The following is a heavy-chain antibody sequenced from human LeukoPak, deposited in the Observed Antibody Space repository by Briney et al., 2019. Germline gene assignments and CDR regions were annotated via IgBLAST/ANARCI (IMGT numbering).Heavy chain of an antibody. Sequence: GGSLRLSCAASGLSVSQRYMGWVRQAPGKGLEWVSLIYAGGSTYYADSVRGRFTISRDNSKNTLNLQLNSLRVEDTALYYCATRPDGYDAPNFDYWGQGTLVRVSS. CDR1: GLSVSQRY. J-gene: IGHJ4*02. V-gene: IGHV3-66*01. D-gene: IGHD5-12*01. CDR3: ATRPDGYDAPNFDY. CDR2: IYAGGST.